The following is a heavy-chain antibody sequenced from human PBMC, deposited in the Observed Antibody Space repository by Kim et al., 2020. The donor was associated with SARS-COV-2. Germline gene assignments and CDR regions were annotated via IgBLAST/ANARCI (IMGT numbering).Heavy chain of an antibody. V-gene: IGHV3-21*01. CDR1: EFTFSTYT. CDR3: ARDGYWGPRGYYDILTGYYAV. CDR2: ISSGSSYI. D-gene: IGHD3-9*01. J-gene: IGHJ6*02. Sequence: GGSLRLSCAASEFTFSTYTMNWVRQAPGKGLEWVSSISSGSSYIYYADSVKGRFTISRDNAKNSLYLQMNSLRAEDTAVYYCARDGYWGPRGYYDILTGYYAVWGQGTTVTVSS.